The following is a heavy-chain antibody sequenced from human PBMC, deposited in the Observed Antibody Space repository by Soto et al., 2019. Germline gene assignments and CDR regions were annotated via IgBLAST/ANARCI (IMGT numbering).Heavy chain of an antibody. V-gene: IGHV5-51*01. D-gene: IGHD6-6*01. CDR2: MYPGDSDT. Sequence: PGESLKISCKASGYSFTSYWIGWVRQMPGKGLELMGIMYPGDSDTRYSPSFQGQVTISAGKSISTAYLQWSSLKASDTAIYYCARGKRPPTYYFEYWGQGTLVTVSS. J-gene: IGHJ4*02. CDR1: GYSFTSYW. CDR3: ARGKRPPTYYFEY.